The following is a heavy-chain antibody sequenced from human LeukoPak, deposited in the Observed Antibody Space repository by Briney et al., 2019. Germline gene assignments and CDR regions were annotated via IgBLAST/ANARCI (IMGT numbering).Heavy chain of an antibody. CDR1: GFTFGSYA. CDR2: ISYDGSNK. V-gene: IGHV3-30-3*01. J-gene: IGHJ5*02. CDR3: ARGVDNWNYAGGINWFDP. Sequence: GGSLRLSCAASGFTFGSYAMHWVRQAPGKGLEWVAVISYDGSNKYYADSVKGRFTISRDNSKNTLYLQMNSLRAEDTAVYYCARGVDNWNYAGGINWFDPWGQGTLVTVSS. D-gene: IGHD1-7*01.